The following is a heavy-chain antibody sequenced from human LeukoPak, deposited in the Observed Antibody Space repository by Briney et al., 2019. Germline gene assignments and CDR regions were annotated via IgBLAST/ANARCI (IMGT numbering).Heavy chain of an antibody. Sequence: SSVKFSCKASGYTFTGYYMHWVLQAPGQGLEWMGWINPNSCGTNYAQKFQGRVTMTRDTSISTAYMELSRLRSDDTAVYYCARGEYYYGGRGYSRFDYWGQGTLVTVSS. CDR3: ARGEYYYGGRGYSRFDY. CDR1: GYTFTGYY. J-gene: IGHJ4*02. D-gene: IGHD3-22*01. CDR2: INPNSCGT. V-gene: IGHV1-2*02.